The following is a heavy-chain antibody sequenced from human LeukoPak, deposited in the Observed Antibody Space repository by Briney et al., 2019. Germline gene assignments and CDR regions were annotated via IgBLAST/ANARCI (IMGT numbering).Heavy chain of an antibody. CDR2: IYYSGST. CDR3: ARYSSGWYYRRGNYGMDV. V-gene: IGHV4-59*01. CDR1: GGSISSYY. Sequence: SETLSLACTVSGGSISSYYWSWIRQPPGKGLEWIGYIYYSGSTNYNPSLKSRVTISVDTSKNQFSLKLSSVTAADTAVYYCARYSSGWYYRRGNYGMDVWGQGTTVTVSS. D-gene: IGHD6-19*01. J-gene: IGHJ6*02.